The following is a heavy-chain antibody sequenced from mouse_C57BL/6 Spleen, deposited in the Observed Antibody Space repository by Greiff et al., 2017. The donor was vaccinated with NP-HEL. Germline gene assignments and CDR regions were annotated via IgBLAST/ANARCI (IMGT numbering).Heavy chain of an antibody. D-gene: IGHD1-1*01. V-gene: IGHV1-64*01. Sequence: VQLQQPGAELVKPGASVKLSCKASGYTFTSYWMHWVKQRPGQGLEWIGMIHPNSGSTNYNEKFKSKATLTVDKSSSTAYMQLSSLTSEDSAVYYCATNPITTVVATDFDYWGQGTTLTVSS. J-gene: IGHJ2*01. CDR1: GYTFTSYW. CDR2: IHPNSGST. CDR3: ATNPITTVVATDFDY.